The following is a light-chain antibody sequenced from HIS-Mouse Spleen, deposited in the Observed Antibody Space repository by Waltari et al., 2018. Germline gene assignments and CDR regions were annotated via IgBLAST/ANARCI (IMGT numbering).Light chain of an antibody. CDR1: ALPKKY. CDR3: YSTDSSGNHRV. Sequence: SYELTQPPSVSVSPGQTARITCSGEALPKKYAYWYQQKSGQAPVLVIYEDSKRPSGIPERFSGSRSGTMATLTISGAQVEDEADYYCYSTDSSGNHRVFGGGTKLTVL. V-gene: IGLV3-10*01. J-gene: IGLJ2*01. CDR2: EDS.